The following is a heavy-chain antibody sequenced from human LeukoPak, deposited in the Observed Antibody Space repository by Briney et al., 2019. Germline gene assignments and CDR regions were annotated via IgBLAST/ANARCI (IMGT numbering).Heavy chain of an antibody. Sequence: GASVKVSCKASGYTFTSYGISWVRQAPGQGLEWMGWISAYNGNTNYAQKLQGRVTMTTDTSTSTVYMELSSLRSEDTAVYYCARDPGYCSGGSCYPHYYMDVWGKGTTVTVSS. J-gene: IGHJ6*03. CDR1: GYTFTSYG. CDR3: ARDPGYCSGGSCYPHYYMDV. V-gene: IGHV1-18*01. D-gene: IGHD2-15*01. CDR2: ISAYNGNT.